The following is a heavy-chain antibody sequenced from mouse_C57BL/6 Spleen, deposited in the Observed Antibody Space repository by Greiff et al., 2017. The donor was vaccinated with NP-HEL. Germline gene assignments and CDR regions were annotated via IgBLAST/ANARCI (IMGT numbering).Heavy chain of an antibody. CDR3: TREMVTTRAWFAY. CDR1: GYTFTDYE. CDR2: IDPETGGT. V-gene: IGHV1-15*01. J-gene: IGHJ3*01. D-gene: IGHD2-2*01. Sequence: QVQLKESGAELVRPGASVTLSCKASGYTFTDYEMHWVKQTPVHGLEWIGAIDPETGGTAYNQKFKGKAILTADKSSSTAYMELRSLTSEDSAVYYCTREMVTTRAWFAYWGQGTLVTVSA.